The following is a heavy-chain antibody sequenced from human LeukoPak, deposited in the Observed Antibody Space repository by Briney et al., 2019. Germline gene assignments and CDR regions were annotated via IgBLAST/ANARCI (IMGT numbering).Heavy chain of an antibody. CDR3: ARAEYDILTGYPIRGLAFDI. CDR2: IKQDGSEK. CDR1: GFTLSTFW. D-gene: IGHD3-9*01. Sequence: GGSLRLSCVVAGFTLSTFWMSWVRQAPGKWLEWVYNIKQDGSEKYYGDSVKGRFTISRDNATNSLYLQMNSLRGEDTAVYYCARAEYDILTGYPIRGLAFDIWGQGTMVTVSS. J-gene: IGHJ3*02. V-gene: IGHV3-7*01.